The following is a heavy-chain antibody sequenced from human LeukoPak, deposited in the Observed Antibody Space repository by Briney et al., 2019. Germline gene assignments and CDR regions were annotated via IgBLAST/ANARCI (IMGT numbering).Heavy chain of an antibody. CDR1: GYTFTGYY. D-gene: IGHD6-13*01. CDR3: ARGKQQLAKYFQH. CDR2: INPNSGGT. V-gene: IGHV1-2*02. J-gene: IGHJ1*01. Sequence: ASVKVSCKASGYTFTGYYMHWVGQAPGQRLEWMGGINPNSGGTNYAQKFQGRVTMTRDTSISTAYMELSRLRSDDTAVYYCARGKQQLAKYFQHWGQGPLVPVSS.